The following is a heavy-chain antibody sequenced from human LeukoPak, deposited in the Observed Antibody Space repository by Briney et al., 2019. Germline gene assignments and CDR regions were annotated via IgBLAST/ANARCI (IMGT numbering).Heavy chain of an antibody. Sequence: PGGSLRLSCAASGFTFNTYWMYWVRQAPGKGLVWVSHINSDGSIVNYGDSVKGRFTISRDNAKNTLHQQMNSLRADDTALYFCSRGRNWDDGDYWGQGTLVTVSS. CDR2: INSDGSIV. CDR1: GFTFNTYW. CDR3: SRGRNWDDGDY. J-gene: IGHJ4*02. V-gene: IGHV3-74*01. D-gene: IGHD1-1*01.